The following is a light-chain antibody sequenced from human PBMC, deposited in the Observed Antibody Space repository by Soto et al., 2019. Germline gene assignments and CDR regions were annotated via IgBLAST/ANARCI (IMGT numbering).Light chain of an antibody. V-gene: IGLV2-23*03. Sequence: QSALTQPASVSGSPGQSITISCTGTSSDVGSYTPVSWYQQHPGRVPKLMIYEGTKRPSGVSNRFSGSKSGNTASLTISGLQAEDEAYYYSCSHASSRNFVVFGGGTKVTVL. CDR2: EGT. J-gene: IGLJ2*01. CDR1: SSDVGSYTP. CDR3: CSHASSRNFVV.